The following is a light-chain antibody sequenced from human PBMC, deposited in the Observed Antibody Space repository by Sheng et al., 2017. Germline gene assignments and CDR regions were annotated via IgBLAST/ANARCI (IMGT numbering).Light chain of an antibody. CDR1: SSDVGGYNY. CDR3: CSYVGSWV. J-gene: IGLJ3*02. CDR2: DVT. Sequence: QSALTQPRSVSGSPGQSVTISCTGTSSDVGGYNYVSWYQQYSGKAPKLMIYDVTKRPSGVPDRFSGSKSGNTASLTISGLQVEDEADYYCCSYVGSWVFGGGTKLTVL. V-gene: IGLV2-11*01.